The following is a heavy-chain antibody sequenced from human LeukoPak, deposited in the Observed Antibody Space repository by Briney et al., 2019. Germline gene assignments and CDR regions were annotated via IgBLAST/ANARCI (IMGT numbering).Heavy chain of an antibody. V-gene: IGHV4-61*02. CDR1: GGSISSGSYY. D-gene: IGHD2-2*01. CDR2: IYTSGST. Sequence: SETLSLTCTVSGGSISSGSYYWSCIRQPAGKGLEWIGRIYTSGSTNYNPSLKSRVTISVDTSKNQFSLKLSSVTAADTAVYYCARSPRYCSSTSCYLFDYWGQGTLVTVSS. CDR3: ARSPRYCSSTSCYLFDY. J-gene: IGHJ4*02.